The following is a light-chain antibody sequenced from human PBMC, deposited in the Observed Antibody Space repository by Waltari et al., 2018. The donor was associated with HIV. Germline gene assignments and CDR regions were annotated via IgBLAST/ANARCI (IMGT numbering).Light chain of an antibody. CDR2: DVS. Sequence: QSALTQPASVSGSPGQALTISCTGTSSDVGGYNYISWYQQHPGKAPKPMIYDVSNRPAGVSNRFSGSKSGNTASLTISGLQADDEADYYCSSYTSSSTMVFGGGTKLTVL. CDR3: SSYTSSSTMV. CDR1: SSDVGGYNY. J-gene: IGLJ2*01. V-gene: IGLV2-14*03.